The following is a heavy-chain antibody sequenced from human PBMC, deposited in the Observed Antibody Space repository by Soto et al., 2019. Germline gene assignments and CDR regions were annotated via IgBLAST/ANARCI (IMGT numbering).Heavy chain of an antibody. CDR3: ARVDTAVVPWGSYFDY. J-gene: IGHJ4*02. V-gene: IGHV3-30*04. CDR1: GFTFSSYA. CDR2: ISYDGKNE. D-gene: IGHD5-18*01. Sequence: QVQLVESGGGVVQPGRSLRLSCVASGFTFSSYAMHWVRQAPGKGLEWVAVISYDGKNEYYADSVKGRFTISRDKSKSTLYLQMNSLRAEDTAVYYCARVDTAVVPWGSYFDYWGQGTLVTVSS.